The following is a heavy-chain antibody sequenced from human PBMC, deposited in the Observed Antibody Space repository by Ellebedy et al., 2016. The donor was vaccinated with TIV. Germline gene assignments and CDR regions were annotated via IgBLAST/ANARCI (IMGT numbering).Heavy chain of an antibody. Sequence: MPSETLSLTCIVSGGSISGGNYYWAWIRQPPGKGLEWIGSLSYSGSTYSNPSLKRRVTISADTSKNQFSLKLTSVTAADTVGYYCARGGTWWNFQYWGQGTLVTVSS. D-gene: IGHD2-8*02. CDR1: GGSISGGNYY. V-gene: IGHV4-39*07. CDR2: LSYSGST. J-gene: IGHJ1*01. CDR3: ARGGTWWNFQY.